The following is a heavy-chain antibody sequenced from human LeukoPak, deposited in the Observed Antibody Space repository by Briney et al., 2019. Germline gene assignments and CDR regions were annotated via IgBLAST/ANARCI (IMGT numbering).Heavy chain of an antibody. Sequence: KTSETLSLTCTVSGGSISTYSWSWIRQPPGKGLEWIGCRYDGGRDLYNPSLKSRVTISVDTSKNQFSLKLSSVTAADTAVYYCKGSSGYQRGFDYWGQGTLVTVSS. CDR1: GGSISTYS. CDR2: RYDGGRD. D-gene: IGHD3-22*01. CDR3: KGSSGYQRGFDY. V-gene: IGHV4-59*01. J-gene: IGHJ4*02.